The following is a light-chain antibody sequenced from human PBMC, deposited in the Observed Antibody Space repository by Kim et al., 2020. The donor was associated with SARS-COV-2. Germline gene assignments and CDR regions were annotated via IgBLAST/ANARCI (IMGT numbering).Light chain of an antibody. J-gene: IGKJ2*01. CDR2: DAS. CDR1: QSVSSY. CDR3: QQRSNWYT. Sequence: LSLSTGERATPACRASQSVSSYLAWYQQKPGQAPRLLIYDASNRATGIPARFSGSGSGTDFTLTISSLEPEDFAVYYCQQRSNWYTFGQGTKLEI. V-gene: IGKV3-11*01.